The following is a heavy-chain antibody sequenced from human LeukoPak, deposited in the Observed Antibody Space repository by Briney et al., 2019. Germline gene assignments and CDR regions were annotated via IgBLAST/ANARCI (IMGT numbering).Heavy chain of an antibody. CDR3: ATGAGCGY. V-gene: IGHV3-7*03. Sequence: GGSLRLSCAASGFTFSSYWMTWVRQAPGKGLEWVANIKQGGSERNYEDSVKGRFTISRDNAKSSLYLQMNTLRDEDTAVYYCATGAGCGYWGQGTLVTVSS. D-gene: IGHD6-19*01. CDR1: GFTFSSYW. CDR2: IKQGGSER. J-gene: IGHJ4*02.